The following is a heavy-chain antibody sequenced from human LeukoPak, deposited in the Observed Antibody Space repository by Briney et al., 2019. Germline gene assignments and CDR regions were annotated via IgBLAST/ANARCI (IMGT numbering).Heavy chain of an antibody. CDR2: ISSSSSYI. D-gene: IGHD6-13*01. Sequence: PGGSLRLSCVASGFTFSSYSMNWVRQAPGKGLEWVSSISSSSSYIYYADSVKGRFTISRDNANNSLYLQMNSLRDEDTAVYYCARARRYRSSWYHDYWGQGSLVTVSS. V-gene: IGHV3-21*01. CDR3: ARARRYRSSWYHDY. CDR1: GFTFSSYS. J-gene: IGHJ4*02.